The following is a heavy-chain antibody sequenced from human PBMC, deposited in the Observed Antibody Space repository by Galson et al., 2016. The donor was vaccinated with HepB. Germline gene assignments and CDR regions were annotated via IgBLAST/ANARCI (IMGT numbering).Heavy chain of an antibody. CDR1: GDSVSTDSAT. J-gene: IGHJ6*01. V-gene: IGHV6-1*01. CDR2: TYYRSMWYY. Sequence: CAISGDSVSTDSATWNWIRQSPSRGLEWLGRTYYRSMWYYNYAVSLKGRIIINPDTSKNQFSLQLSSVTPEETAVYYCARGPHLKYHGMDVWGQGTTVTVSS. CDR3: ARGPHLKYHGMDV.